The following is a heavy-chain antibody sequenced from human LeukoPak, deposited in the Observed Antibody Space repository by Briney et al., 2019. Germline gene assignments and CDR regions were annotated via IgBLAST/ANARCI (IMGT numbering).Heavy chain of an antibody. CDR2: INHSGST. J-gene: IGHJ5*02. V-gene: IGHV4-34*01. CDR1: GGSFSGYY. CDR3: ARFFRTSVSWFDP. Sequence: SETLSLTCAVSGGSFSGYYWSWLRQPPGKGLEWIGEINHSGSTNYNPSLKSRVTISVDTSKNQFSLKLSSVTAADTAVYYCARFFRTSVSWFDPWGQGTLVTVSS. D-gene: IGHD2-2*01.